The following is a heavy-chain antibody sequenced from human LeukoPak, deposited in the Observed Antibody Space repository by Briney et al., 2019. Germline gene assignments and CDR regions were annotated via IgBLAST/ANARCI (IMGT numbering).Heavy chain of an antibody. D-gene: IGHD3-22*01. CDR3: ARDYYDSSGSRNFDY. CDR1: GYTFTGYY. Sequence: ASVKVSCKASGYTFTGYYMHWVRQAPGQGLEWMGRINPNSGGTNYAQKFQGRVTMTRDTSISTAYMELSRLRSDDTAVYYCARDYYDSSGSRNFDYWDQGTLVTVSS. CDR2: INPNSGGT. J-gene: IGHJ4*02. V-gene: IGHV1-2*06.